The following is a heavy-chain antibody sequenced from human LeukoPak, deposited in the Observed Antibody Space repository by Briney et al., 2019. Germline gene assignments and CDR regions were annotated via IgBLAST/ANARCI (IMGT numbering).Heavy chain of an antibody. CDR3: ARDSSSGWSTNYYYYGMDV. CDR2: INSDGSST. V-gene: IGHV3-74*01. CDR1: GFTFSSYW. Sequence: GGSLRLSCAASGFTFSSYWMHWVRQAPGKGLVWVSRINSDGSSTSYADSVKGRFTISRDNSKNTLYLQMNSLRAEDTAVYYCARDSSSGWSTNYYYYGMDVWGQGTTVTVSS. D-gene: IGHD6-19*01. J-gene: IGHJ6*02.